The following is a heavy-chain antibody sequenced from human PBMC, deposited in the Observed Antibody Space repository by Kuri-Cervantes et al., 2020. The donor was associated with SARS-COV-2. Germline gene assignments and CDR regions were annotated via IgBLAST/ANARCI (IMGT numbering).Heavy chain of an antibody. CDR2: MYYSGST. J-gene: IGHJ6*02. D-gene: IGHD3-22*01. Sequence: SETLSLTCTVSGGSISSDYWSWIRQPPGKGLEWIGHMYYSGSTNYNPSLKSRVTISVDTSKNQSSLKLSSVTAADTAVYYCARLLVRNHDSSGYYYYYGMDVWGQGTTVTVSS. V-gene: IGHV4-59*08. CDR1: GGSISSDY. CDR3: ARLLVRNHDSSGYYYYYGMDV.